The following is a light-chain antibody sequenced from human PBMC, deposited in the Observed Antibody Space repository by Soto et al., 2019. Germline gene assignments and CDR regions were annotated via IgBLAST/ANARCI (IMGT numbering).Light chain of an antibody. CDR1: SSNIGSNP. Sequence: QSVLTQPPSASGTPGQRVTISCSGSSSNIGSNPVNWYQQLPGTAPKVVIYTNSQRPSGVPDRFSGSKSGTSASLAISGVQSDDEASYYCATWDDNLNGPVFGGGTKLTVL. CDR2: TNS. J-gene: IGLJ3*02. V-gene: IGLV1-44*01. CDR3: ATWDDNLNGPV.